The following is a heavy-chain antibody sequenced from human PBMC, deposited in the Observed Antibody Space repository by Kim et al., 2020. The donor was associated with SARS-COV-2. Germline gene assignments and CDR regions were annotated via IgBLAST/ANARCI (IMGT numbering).Heavy chain of an antibody. CDR3: ARVHSSGWYSSDF. Sequence: YPESLKGPFTISRANAKNSLYMQMNSLRVEDTAVYSCARVHSSGWYSSDFWGQGTLVTVSS. D-gene: IGHD6-19*01. J-gene: IGHJ4*02. V-gene: IGHV3-21*01.